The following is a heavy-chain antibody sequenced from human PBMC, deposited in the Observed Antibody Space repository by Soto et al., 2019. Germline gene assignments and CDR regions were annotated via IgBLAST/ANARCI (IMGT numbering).Heavy chain of an antibody. J-gene: IGHJ5*02. Sequence: PSETLSLTCTVSGGSISSSSYYWGWIRQPPGKGLEWIGSIYYSGSTYYNPSLKSRVTISVDTSKNQFSLKLSSVTAADTAVYYCARHCGQWLPVDWFDPWGQGTLVT. V-gene: IGHV4-39*01. D-gene: IGHD6-19*01. CDR1: GGSISSSSYY. CDR3: ARHCGQWLPVDWFDP. CDR2: IYYSGST.